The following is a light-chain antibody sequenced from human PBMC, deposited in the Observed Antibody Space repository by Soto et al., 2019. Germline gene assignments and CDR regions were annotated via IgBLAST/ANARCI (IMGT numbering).Light chain of an antibody. Sequence: IQMTQSPSSLSASTGDRVTITCRASQGISSYLAWYQQKPGKAPKLLIYAASTLQSGVPSRFSGSGSGTDFTLTISCLQSEDFATYYCQQYYSYPPSTFGQGTRLEIK. V-gene: IGKV1-8*01. CDR2: AAS. CDR3: QQYYSYPPST. J-gene: IGKJ5*01. CDR1: QGISSY.